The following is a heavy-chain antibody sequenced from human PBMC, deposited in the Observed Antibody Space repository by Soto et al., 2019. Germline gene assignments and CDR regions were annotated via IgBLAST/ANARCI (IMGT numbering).Heavy chain of an antibody. CDR2: IYWDDDK. CDR1: GFSLSTSGVG. V-gene: IGHV2-5*02. CDR3: AHSYMMYDYIWGSYRPFDY. Sequence: SGPTLVKPTQTLTLTCTFSGFSLSTSGVGVGWIRQPPGKALEWLALIYWDDDKRYSPSLKSRLTITKDTSKNQVVLTMTNMDPVDTATYYCAHSYMMYDYIWGSYRPFDYWGQGTLVTVSS. J-gene: IGHJ4*02. D-gene: IGHD3-16*02.